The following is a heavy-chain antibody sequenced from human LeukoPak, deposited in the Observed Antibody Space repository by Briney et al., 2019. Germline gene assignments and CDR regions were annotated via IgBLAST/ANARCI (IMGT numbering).Heavy chain of an antibody. CDR2: IYYTGSV. CDR1: GASISTGGFY. CDR3: ARDHSYYFGSQTSTLDV. V-gene: IGHV4-31*03. D-gene: IGHD3-10*01. Sequence: PSETLSLTCTISGASISTGGFYWTWIRQPPGEGLEWIGYIYYTGSVDYNASLKSRLTISLDTSKNRFSLKLNSVTAADAAVYYCARDHSYYFGSQTSTLDVWGQGTAVTVSS. J-gene: IGHJ6*02.